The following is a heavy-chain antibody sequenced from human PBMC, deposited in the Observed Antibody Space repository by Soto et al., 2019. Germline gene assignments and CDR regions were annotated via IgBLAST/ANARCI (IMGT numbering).Heavy chain of an antibody. J-gene: IGHJ3*01. CDR1: GGSISSSSYY. CDR2: IYYSGST. D-gene: IGHD6-25*01. V-gene: IGHV4-39*01. Sequence: SETLSLTCTVSGGSISSSSYYWGWIRQPPGKGLEWIGSIYYSGSTYYNPSLKSRVTISVDTSKNQFSLKLSSVTAADTAVYYCARRWGGYVFSDAFDLWGQGTTVTVSS. CDR3: ARRWGGYVFSDAFDL.